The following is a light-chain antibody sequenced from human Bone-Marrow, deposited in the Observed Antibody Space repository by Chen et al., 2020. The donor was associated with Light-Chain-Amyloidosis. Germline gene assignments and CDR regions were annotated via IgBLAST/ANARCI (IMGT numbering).Light chain of an antibody. J-gene: IGKJ4*01. CDR1: QTISSNY. Sequence: IVSTQSPGTLSLSPGEGANLSCRTRQTISSNYLTWYQQKFGQAPRLLNYGSSSTATGIPDRFTGSGSGTDFTLTINRLEHEDFEMYYCQRYGTSPLTFGGGTKVEIK. CDR2: GSS. CDR3: QRYGTSPLT. V-gene: IGKV3-20*01.